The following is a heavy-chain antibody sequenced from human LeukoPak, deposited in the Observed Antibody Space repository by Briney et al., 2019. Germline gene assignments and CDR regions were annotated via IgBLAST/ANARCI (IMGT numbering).Heavy chain of an antibody. CDR2: ISGDGGRT. J-gene: IGHJ4*02. V-gene: IGHV3-43*02. D-gene: IGHD6-19*01. Sequence: GGSLRLSCAAAGFSFDDFAMHWVRQAPGKGLEWVCLISGDGGRTYYAESVKGRFTISRDNSKNSLYLQMNSLRNEDTALYYCAKEMQWPATLDCWGQGTLVSVSS. CDR3: AKEMQWPATLDC. CDR1: GFSFDDFA.